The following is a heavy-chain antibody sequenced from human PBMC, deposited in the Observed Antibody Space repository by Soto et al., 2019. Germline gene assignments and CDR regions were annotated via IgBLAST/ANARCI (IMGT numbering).Heavy chain of an antibody. CDR3: ARDRGPARKYFED. CDR1: AYTFTTYG. CDR2: INADNGNT. J-gene: IGHJ4*02. Sequence: QVQLVQSGAEVKKPGASVKVSCKASAYTFTTYGIHWVRQAPGQRLEWMGWINADNGNTKYSQKFQGRVSITRDTSASTADMELSSLRSEDTSVYYCARDRGPARKYFEDWGQGTLVTVSS. V-gene: IGHV1-3*01. D-gene: IGHD6-6*01.